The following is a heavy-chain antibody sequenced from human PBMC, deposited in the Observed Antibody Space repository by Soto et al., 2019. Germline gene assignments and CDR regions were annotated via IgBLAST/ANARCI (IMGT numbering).Heavy chain of an antibody. Sequence: GGSLRLSCAASGFTFDDYAMHWVRQAPGKGLEWVSGISWNSGSIGYADSVKGRFTISRDNAKNSLYLQMNSLRAEDTALYYCAKVKDWNPTTVSFDYWGQGTLVTVSS. D-gene: IGHD1-1*01. CDR2: ISWNSGSI. CDR3: AKVKDWNPTTVSFDY. V-gene: IGHV3-9*01. CDR1: GFTFDDYA. J-gene: IGHJ4*02.